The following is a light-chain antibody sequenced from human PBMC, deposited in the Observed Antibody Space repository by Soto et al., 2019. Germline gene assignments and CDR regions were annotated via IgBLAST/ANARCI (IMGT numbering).Light chain of an antibody. J-gene: IGLJ1*01. CDR3: WSYAGSPRYV. CDR2: DVS. V-gene: IGLV2-11*01. CDR1: SSDVGGYNY. Sequence: QAVLTQPRSVSGSPGQSVTISCTGTSSDVGGYNYVSWYQQHPGKAPKVMIYDVSERPSGVPDRFSGSKSGNTASLTISGLQAEDEADYYCWSYAGSPRYVFGTGTKLTVL.